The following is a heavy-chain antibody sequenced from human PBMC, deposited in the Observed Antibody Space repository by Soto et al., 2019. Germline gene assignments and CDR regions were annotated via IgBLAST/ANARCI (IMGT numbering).Heavy chain of an antibody. D-gene: IGHD2-2*01. J-gene: IGHJ6*02. CDR3: ATAIDLVYCSSTRCYGYYYYGMDV. Sequence: QVQLVQSGAEVKKPGASVKVSCKASGYTFTSYGISWVRQGPGQGLEWMGWISAYNGNTNYAQKHQGRVTMTTATTTSTAYMELRSLRSDDTAVDYCATAIDLVYCSSTRCYGYYYYGMDVWGQGTKVTVSS. CDR1: GYTFTSYG. CDR2: ISAYNGNT. V-gene: IGHV1-18*01.